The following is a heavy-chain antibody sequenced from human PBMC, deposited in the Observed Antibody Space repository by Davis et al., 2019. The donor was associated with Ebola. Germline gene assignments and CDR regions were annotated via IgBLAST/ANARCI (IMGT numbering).Heavy chain of an antibody. J-gene: IGHJ6*03. CDR2: INHSGST. Sequence: MPSETLSLTCAVSGGSISSSNWWSWVRQPPGKGLEWFGEINHSGSTNYNPSLKSRVTISVDTSKNQFSLKLSSVTAADTAVYYCARGRQSYYYYYMDVWGKGTTVTVSS. CDR3: ARGRQSYYYYYMDV. D-gene: IGHD1-1*01. V-gene: IGHV4-4*02. CDR1: GGSISSSNW.